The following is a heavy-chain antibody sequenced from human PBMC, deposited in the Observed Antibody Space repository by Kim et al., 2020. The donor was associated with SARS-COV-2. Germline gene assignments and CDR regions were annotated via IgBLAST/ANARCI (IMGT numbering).Heavy chain of an antibody. Sequence: GGSLRLSCAASGFTFSSYAMSWVRQAPGKGLEWVSAISGSGGSTYYADSVKGRFTISRDNSKNTLYLQMNSLRAEDTAVYYCAKDRISRYSSSWYPGGFDYWGQGTLVTVSS. CDR1: GFTFSSYA. J-gene: IGHJ4*02. CDR2: ISGSGGST. V-gene: IGHV3-23*01. CDR3: AKDRISRYSSSWYPGGFDY. D-gene: IGHD6-13*01.